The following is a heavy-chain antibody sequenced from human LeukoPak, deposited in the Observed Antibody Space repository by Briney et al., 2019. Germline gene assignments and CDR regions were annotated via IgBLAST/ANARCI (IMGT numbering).Heavy chain of an antibody. CDR2: ISGSGETT. J-gene: IGHJ4*02. D-gene: IGHD1-26*01. V-gene: IGHV3-23*01. CDR1: GFTFSDYY. Sequence: GSLRLPCAASGFTFSDYYMSWIRQAPGKGLEWVSVISGSGETTYYADSVKGRFTISRDNSQNTLYLQMSSLRGEDTALYYCAKDRGMVGASVRAFDFWGQGVLVTVSS. CDR3: AKDRGMVGASVRAFDF.